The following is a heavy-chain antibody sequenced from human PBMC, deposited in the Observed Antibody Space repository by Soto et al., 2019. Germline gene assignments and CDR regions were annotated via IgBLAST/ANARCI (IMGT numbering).Heavy chain of an antibody. D-gene: IGHD4-4*01. CDR2: ITSSGRTI. Sequence: PWWYLTLSCAAYGFTFIDYSISWIRQSPGKGLEWVSYITSSGRTIYYADSVKGRFTISRDNAKNSLYLEMNSLRADDTAVYYCARPGYRDYYWFDPWGQGTLVTVSS. J-gene: IGHJ5*02. CDR1: GFTFIDYS. CDR3: ARPGYRDYYWFDP. V-gene: IGHV3-11*01.